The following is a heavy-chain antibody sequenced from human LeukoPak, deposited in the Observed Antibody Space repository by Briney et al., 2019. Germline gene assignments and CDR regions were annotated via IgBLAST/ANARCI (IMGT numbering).Heavy chain of an antibody. CDR1: GFTFSTYA. D-gene: IGHD3-10*01. Sequence: GGSLRLSCAASGFTFSTYAKSWVRQAPGKGLEWVSAISGGGGSTNYADSVKGRFTISRDNSKNTLYLQMNSLRAEDTAVYYCAKDKFRGLDEDIWGQGTMVTVSS. V-gene: IGHV3-23*01. CDR2: ISGGGGST. J-gene: IGHJ3*02. CDR3: AKDKFRGLDEDI.